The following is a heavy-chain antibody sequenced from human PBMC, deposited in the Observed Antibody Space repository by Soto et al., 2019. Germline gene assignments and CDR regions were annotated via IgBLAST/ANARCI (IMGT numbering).Heavy chain of an antibody. CDR2: IVVGSGNT. D-gene: IGHD1-26*01. CDR1: GFTFTSSA. J-gene: IGHJ4*02. Sequence: GASVKVSCKASGFTFTSSAVQWVRQARGQRLEWIGWIVVGSGNTNYAQKFQGRVTITRDMSTSTAYMELSSLRSEDTAVYYCAAGRRVGGTLDFDQWGQGTLVTVSS. V-gene: IGHV1-58*01. CDR3: AAGRRVGGTLDFDQ.